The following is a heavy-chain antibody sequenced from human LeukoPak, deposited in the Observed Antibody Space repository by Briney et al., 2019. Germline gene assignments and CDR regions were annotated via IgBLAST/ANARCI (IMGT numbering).Heavy chain of an antibody. CDR3: ARDFFSGWYGGGYYFDY. D-gene: IGHD6-19*01. CDR1: GGTFSGYA. V-gene: IGHV1-69*13. CDR2: IIPIFGTA. Sequence: SVKVSCKASGGTFSGYAISWVLQAPGQGLEWMGGIIPIFGTANYAQKFQGRVTITADESTSTAYMELSSLRSEDTAVYYCARDFFSGWYGGGYYFDYWGQGTLVTVSS. J-gene: IGHJ4*02.